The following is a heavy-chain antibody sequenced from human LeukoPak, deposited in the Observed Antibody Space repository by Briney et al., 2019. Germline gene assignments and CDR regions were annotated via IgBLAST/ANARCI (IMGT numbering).Heavy chain of an antibody. Sequence: ASVKVSCKASGYTFTGYYMHWVRQAPGLGLEWMGWINPNSGGTNYAQKFQGRVTMTRDTSISTAYMELSRLRSDDTAVYYCARAGGSGWYRIVVYWGQGTLVTVSS. CDR3: ARAGGSGWYRIVVY. J-gene: IGHJ4*02. V-gene: IGHV1-2*02. D-gene: IGHD6-19*01. CDR1: GYTFTGYY. CDR2: INPNSGGT.